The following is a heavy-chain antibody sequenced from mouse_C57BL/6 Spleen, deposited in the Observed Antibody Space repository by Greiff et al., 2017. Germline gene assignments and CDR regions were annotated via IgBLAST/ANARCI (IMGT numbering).Heavy chain of an antibody. CDR2: ISSGSSTI. D-gene: IGHD2-3*01. Sequence: EVQRVESGGGLVKPGGSLKLSCAASGFTFSDYGMHWVRQAPEKGLEWVAYISSGSSTIYYADTVKGRFTISRDNAKNNLFLQRTSLRSEDTAMYYCAREGGYYEGFAYWGQGTLVTVSA. V-gene: IGHV5-17*01. CDR3: AREGGYYEGFAY. CDR1: GFTFSDYG. J-gene: IGHJ3*01.